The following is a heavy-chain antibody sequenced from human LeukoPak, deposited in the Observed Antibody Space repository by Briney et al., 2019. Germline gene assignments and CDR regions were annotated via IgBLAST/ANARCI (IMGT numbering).Heavy chain of an antibody. D-gene: IGHD1-1*01. CDR1: GYTFTSYG. J-gene: IGHJ5*02. V-gene: IGHV1-18*01. Sequence: ASVKVSCKASGYTFTSYGISWVRQAPGQGLEWMGWINFYNGNIDYAQKLQGRVTMTTDTSTSTAYMELSSLRSEDTAVYYCARDNSMEDTAWWFDPWGQGTLVTVSS. CDR3: ARDNSMEDTAWWFDP. CDR2: INFYNGNI.